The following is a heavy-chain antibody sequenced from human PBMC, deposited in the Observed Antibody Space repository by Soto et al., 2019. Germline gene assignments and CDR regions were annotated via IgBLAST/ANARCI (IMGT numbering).Heavy chain of an antibody. V-gene: IGHV4-31*03. CDR1: GGSISSGGYY. Sequence: QVQLQESGPGLVKPSQTLSLTCTVSGGSISSGGYYWSWIRQHPGKGLEWIGYIYYSGSTYYNPSLKSRVTISVDTSKNQFSLKLSSVTAADSAVYYCARESVGGVIDQFDYWGQGTLVTVSS. CDR3: ARESVGGVIDQFDY. CDR2: IYYSGST. J-gene: IGHJ4*02. D-gene: IGHD3-16*02.